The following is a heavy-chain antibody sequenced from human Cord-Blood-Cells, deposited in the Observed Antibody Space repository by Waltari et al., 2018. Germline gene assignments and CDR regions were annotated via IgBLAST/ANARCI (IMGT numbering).Heavy chain of an antibody. V-gene: IGHV4-59*01. Sequence: QVQLQESGPGLVKPSETLSLTCTVSGGSISSYYWSWIRQPPGKGLEWIGYIYYSGSTNYNPSLKSRVTISVXXXKXQXSLKLSSVTAADTAVYYCARGRAVPGHWYFDLWGRGTLVTVSS. CDR2: IYYSGST. CDR1: GGSISSYY. J-gene: IGHJ2*01. CDR3: ARGRAVPGHWYFDL. D-gene: IGHD1-26*01.